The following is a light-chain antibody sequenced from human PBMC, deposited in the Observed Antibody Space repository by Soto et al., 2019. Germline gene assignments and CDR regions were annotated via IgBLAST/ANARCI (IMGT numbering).Light chain of an antibody. V-gene: IGKV3-15*01. Sequence: EIVMTQSPATLSVSPGERATLSCRASQSVSSNLAWYQQKPGQAPRLLIYGASTRATGIPARFSGSGSGTDLILPISSLHSKDFAVYYCQQYNNWPQTFGQGTKVEIK. CDR1: QSVSSN. J-gene: IGKJ1*01. CDR3: QQYNNWPQT. CDR2: GAS.